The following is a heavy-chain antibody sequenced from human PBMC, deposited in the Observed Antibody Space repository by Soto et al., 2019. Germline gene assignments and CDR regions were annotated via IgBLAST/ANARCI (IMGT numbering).Heavy chain of an antibody. CDR1: GGSISSYY. CDR2: IYYSGST. CDR3: ASTVTTSTFDY. Sequence: PSETLSLTFTVSGGSISSYYWSWIRQPPGKGLEWIGYIYYSGSTNYNPSLKSRVTISVDTSKNQFSLKLSSVTAADTAVYYCASTVTTSTFDYWGQGTLVTVSS. D-gene: IGHD4-17*01. J-gene: IGHJ4*02. V-gene: IGHV4-59*08.